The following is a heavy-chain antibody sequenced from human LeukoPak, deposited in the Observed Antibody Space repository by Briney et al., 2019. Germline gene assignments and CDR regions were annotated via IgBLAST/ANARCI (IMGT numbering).Heavy chain of an antibody. Sequence: GGSLRLPCVASGFIFSDYWMSWMRQAPGKGLEWVANIKYDGDEEYYVDSVKGRFTISRDNAKNSLYLQLNSLRVEDTAVYYCKSGGAAPGSFDNWGQGTLVTVSP. CDR2: IKYDGDEE. J-gene: IGHJ4*02. CDR1: GFIFSDYW. V-gene: IGHV3-7*01. D-gene: IGHD6-13*01. CDR3: KSGGAAPGSFDN.